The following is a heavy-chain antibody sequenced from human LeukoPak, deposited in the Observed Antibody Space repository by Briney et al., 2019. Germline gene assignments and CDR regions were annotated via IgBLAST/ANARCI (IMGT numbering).Heavy chain of an antibody. CDR1: GYSFTSYW. V-gene: IGHV5-51*01. CDR3: ARQGHRSEYIAAVFDP. J-gene: IGHJ5*02. Sequence: RGESLKISCKGSGYSFTSYWIGWVRQMPGKGLEWMGIIYPGDSDTRYSPSFQGQVTISADKSISTAYLQWSSLKASDTAMYYCARQGHRSEYIAAVFDPWGQGTLVTVSS. D-gene: IGHD6-13*01. CDR2: IYPGDSDT.